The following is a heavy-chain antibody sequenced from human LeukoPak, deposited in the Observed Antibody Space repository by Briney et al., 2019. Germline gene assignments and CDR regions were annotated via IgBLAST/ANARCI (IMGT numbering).Heavy chain of an antibody. CDR2: ISSSSSYI. CDR3: ARDLRVWSSAMGNYFDY. CDR1: GFTFSSYS. J-gene: IGHJ4*02. D-gene: IGHD2-8*01. Sequence: GGSLRLSCAASGFTFSSYSMNWVRQAPGKGLEWVSSISSSSSYIYYADSVKGRFTISRDNAKNSLYLQMNSLRAEDTAVYYCARDLRVWSSAMGNYFDYWGQGTLVTVSS. V-gene: IGHV3-21*01.